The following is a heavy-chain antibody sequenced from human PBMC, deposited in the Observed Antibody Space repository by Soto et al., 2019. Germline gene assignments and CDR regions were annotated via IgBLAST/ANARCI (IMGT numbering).Heavy chain of an antibody. CDR2: IYYSGRT. Sequence: QLQLQESGPGLVKPSETLSLTCTVSGGSISSSSYYWGWIRQPPGKGLEWIGSIYYSGRTYYNPSLQSRGTISVDTSKNQFSLKLSSVTAADTAVYYCARNPTLVHDYGDPAPDCYFDLWGRGTLVTVSS. J-gene: IGHJ2*01. CDR3: ARNPTLVHDYGDPAPDCYFDL. V-gene: IGHV4-39*01. CDR1: GGSISSSSYY. D-gene: IGHD4-17*01.